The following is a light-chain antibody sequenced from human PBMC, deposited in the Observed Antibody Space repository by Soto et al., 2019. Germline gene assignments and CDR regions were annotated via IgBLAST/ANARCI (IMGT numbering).Light chain of an antibody. J-gene: IGKJ2*01. V-gene: IGKV3-20*01. CDR1: QSVTRNY. CDR2: AAS. CDR3: QHYGSSPFT. Sequence: EIVLTQSPGTLSLSPGERATLSCRASQSVTRNYLAWYRQKPGQAPRLLIYAASSRATGTPDRFSGSGSGTAFTRTISRLEPEDFAMYCFQHYGSSPFTCGQGSTLEMK.